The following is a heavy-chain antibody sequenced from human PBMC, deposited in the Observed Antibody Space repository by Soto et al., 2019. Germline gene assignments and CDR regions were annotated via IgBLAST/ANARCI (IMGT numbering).Heavy chain of an antibody. Sequence: QVQLVESGGGVVQPGRSLRLSCAASGFTFSSYGMHWVRQAPGKGLEWVAVISYDGSNKYYADSVKGRFTISRDNSKNTLYLQMNSLRAEDTAVYYCAKIRYAGATDYYYYGMDVWGQGTTVTVSS. V-gene: IGHV3-30*18. D-gene: IGHD1-26*01. CDR1: GFTFSSYG. CDR3: AKIRYAGATDYYYYGMDV. J-gene: IGHJ6*02. CDR2: ISYDGSNK.